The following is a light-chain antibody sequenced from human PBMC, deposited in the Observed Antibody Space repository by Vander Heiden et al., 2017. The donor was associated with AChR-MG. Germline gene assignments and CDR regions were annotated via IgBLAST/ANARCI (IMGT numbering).Light chain of an antibody. CDR1: NSNFGSNT. Sequence: QSVVTQPPSASGTPGQRVTISCSGTNSNFGSNTVNWYQLFPDRFSGSKSGTSASLAISGLQSDDEADYYCAAWDDSLDGYVFGTGTKVTVL. CDR3: AAWDDSLDGYV. V-gene: IGLV1-44*01. J-gene: IGLJ1*01.